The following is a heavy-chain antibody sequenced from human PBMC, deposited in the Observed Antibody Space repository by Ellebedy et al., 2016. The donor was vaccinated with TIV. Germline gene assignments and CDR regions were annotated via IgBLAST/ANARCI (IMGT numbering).Heavy chain of an antibody. V-gene: IGHV3-74*01. CDR1: GFTFSSDW. Sequence: HTGGSLRLSCAASGFTFSSDWMHWVRQAPGKGLLWVSHMNSDGSTTNYADSVKGRFTISRDNAKNTLSLQMNSLRAEDTAVYYCVRWGDSPLDYWGQGTLVTVSS. D-gene: IGHD2-15*01. CDR2: MNSDGSTT. J-gene: IGHJ4*02. CDR3: VRWGDSPLDY.